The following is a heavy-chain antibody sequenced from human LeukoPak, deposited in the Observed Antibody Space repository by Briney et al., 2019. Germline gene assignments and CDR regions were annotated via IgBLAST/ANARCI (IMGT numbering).Heavy chain of an antibody. V-gene: IGHV4-59*08. D-gene: IGHD3-22*01. CDR3: ARGMYYYDGSGDY. CDR1: DGSISSYY. J-gene: IGHJ4*02. Sequence: SETLSPTCYVSDGSISSYYWSWIRQPPGKGLEWIGYIYYSGSTNYNPSLKSRVTISINTSKNQFSLNLTSVTAADTAVYYCARGMYYYDGSGDYWGQGTLVTVSS. CDR2: IYYSGST.